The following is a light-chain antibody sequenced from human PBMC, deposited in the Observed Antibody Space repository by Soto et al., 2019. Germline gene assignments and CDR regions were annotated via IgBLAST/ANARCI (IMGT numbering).Light chain of an antibody. Sequence: EIVLTQSPGTLSLSPGERATLSFRASQSVRSNYLAWYQQKPGQAPTLLIYGASSRATGIPARFSGSGSGTDFTLTISSLQPEDFATYFCQQGYSRPRTFGQGTKVDIK. V-gene: IGKV3-20*01. CDR3: QQGYSRPRT. CDR1: QSVRSNY. J-gene: IGKJ1*01. CDR2: GAS.